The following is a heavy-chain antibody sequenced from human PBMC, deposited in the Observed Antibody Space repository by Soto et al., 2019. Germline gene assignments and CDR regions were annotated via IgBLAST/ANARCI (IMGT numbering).Heavy chain of an antibody. V-gene: IGHV4-39*01. D-gene: IGHD3-3*01. CDR2: IYYCAST. Sequence: SETLSPTCTVSGTSISSSSYYWGWIRQPPGKGREWIGSIYYCASTYYTRYLTSRLTISVDTSKNQISLKLSYVTAVDTAVYYCERRYYDFWSGCPYYYYGMDVWGQGTTVTVSS. CDR3: ERRYYDFWSGCPYYYYGMDV. J-gene: IGHJ6*02. CDR1: GTSISSSSYY.